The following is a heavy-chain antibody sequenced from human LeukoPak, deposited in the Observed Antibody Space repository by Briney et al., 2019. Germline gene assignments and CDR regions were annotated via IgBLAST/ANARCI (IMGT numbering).Heavy chain of an antibody. CDR1: GGSISSGGYY. J-gene: IGHJ3*02. CDR2: IYYSGST. Sequence: KSSETLSLTCTVSGGSISSGGYYWSWIRQHPGKGLEWIGYIYYSGSTYYNPSLKSRVTISVDTSKNQFSLKLSSVTAADTAVYYCAHYYDSSGYSPNYAFDIWGQGTMVTVSS. V-gene: IGHV4-31*03. D-gene: IGHD3-22*01. CDR3: AHYYDSSGYSPNYAFDI.